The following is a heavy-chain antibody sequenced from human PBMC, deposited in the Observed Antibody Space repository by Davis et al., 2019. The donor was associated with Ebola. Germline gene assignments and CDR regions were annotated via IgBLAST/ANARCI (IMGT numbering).Heavy chain of an antibody. CDR2: IYSSGST. V-gene: IGHV4-59*13. J-gene: IGHJ4*02. Sequence: MPSETLSLTCTVSGGSIGTYAWSWIRQPQGKGLEWIGYIYSSGSTVYNPSLKSRLTMSVDTSKNQFSLKLSSVTAADTAVYYCGRDYWGSVDYWGQGTLVTVSS. CDR3: GRDYWGSVDY. D-gene: IGHD7-27*01. CDR1: GGSIGTYA.